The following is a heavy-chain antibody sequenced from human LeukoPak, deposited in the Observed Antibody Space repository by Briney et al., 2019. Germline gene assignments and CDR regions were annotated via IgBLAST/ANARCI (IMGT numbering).Heavy chain of an antibody. V-gene: IGHV3-53*01. CDR2: IYSGGST. CDR3: AKATSPRLDYYYGMDV. J-gene: IGHJ6*02. D-gene: IGHD3-22*01. Sequence: GGSLRLSCVVSGFTVSNNYMSWVRQAPRKGLEWVSLIYSGGSTYYADSVKGRFTISRDNSKNRLYLQMNSLRADDTAVYYCAKATSPRLDYYYGMDVWGQGTTVTVSS. CDR1: GFTVSNNY.